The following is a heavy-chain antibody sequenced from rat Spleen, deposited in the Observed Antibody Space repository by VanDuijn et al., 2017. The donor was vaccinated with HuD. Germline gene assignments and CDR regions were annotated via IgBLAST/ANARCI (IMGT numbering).Heavy chain of an antibody. V-gene: IGHV3-1*01. Sequence: EVQLQESGPGLVKPSQSLSLTCSVTGYSITSNYRWNWIRSFPGNKMEWIGHISYSGTTSYNPSLKSRISISRDTSKNQFFLQLNSVTTEDTATYSCARSRKYNNYGFVYWGPGTLVTVSS. CDR3: ARSRKYNNYGFVY. D-gene: IGHD1-10*01. CDR2: ISYSGTT. J-gene: IGHJ3*01. CDR1: GYSITSNY.